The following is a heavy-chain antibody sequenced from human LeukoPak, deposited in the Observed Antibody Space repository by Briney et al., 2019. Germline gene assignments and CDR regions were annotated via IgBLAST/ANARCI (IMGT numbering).Heavy chain of an antibody. J-gene: IGHJ4*02. CDR2: IYSGGST. D-gene: IGHD3-22*01. Sequence: PGGSLRLSCAASGFTVSSNYMSWVRQAPGKGLEWVSVIYSGGSTYYADSVKGRFTISRDNSKNTLYLQMNSLRDEDTAVYYCARDRHYYDSSGFDYWGQGTLVTVSS. CDR1: GFTVSSNY. CDR3: ARDRHYYDSSGFDY. V-gene: IGHV3-53*01.